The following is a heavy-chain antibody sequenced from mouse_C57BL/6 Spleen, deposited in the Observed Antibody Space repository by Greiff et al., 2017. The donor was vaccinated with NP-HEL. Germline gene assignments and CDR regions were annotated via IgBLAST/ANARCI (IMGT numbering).Heavy chain of an antibody. CDR2: ISSGSSTI. CDR1: GFTFSDYG. J-gene: IGHJ3*01. V-gene: IGHV5-17*01. CDR3: ARTYYGSSYGAY. Sequence: DVKLVESGGGLVKPGGSLKLSCAASGFTFSDYGMHWVRQAPAKGLEWVAYISSGSSTIYYADTVKGRFTISRDNAKNTLFLQMTSLRSEDTAMYYCARTYYGSSYGAYWGQGTLVTVSA. D-gene: IGHD1-1*01.